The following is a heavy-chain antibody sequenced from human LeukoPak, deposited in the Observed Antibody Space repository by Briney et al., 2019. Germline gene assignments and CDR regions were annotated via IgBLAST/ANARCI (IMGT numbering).Heavy chain of an antibody. D-gene: IGHD6-13*01. CDR1: GGSFSGYY. CDR2: INHSGST. Sequence: SETLSLTCAVYGGSFSGYYWNWIRQPPGKGLEWIGEINHSGSTNYNPSLKSRVTISVDTSKNQFSLKLSSVTAADTAVYYCARVGGYSSLVDYWGQGTLVTVSS. CDR3: ARVGGYSSLVDY. J-gene: IGHJ4*02. V-gene: IGHV4-34*01.